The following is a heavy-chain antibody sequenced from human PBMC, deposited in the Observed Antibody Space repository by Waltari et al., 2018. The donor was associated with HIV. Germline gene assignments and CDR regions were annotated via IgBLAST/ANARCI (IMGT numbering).Heavy chain of an antibody. CDR2: ISSSSTTI. CDR3: ARDKAVIQPDAFDI. Sequence: EVQLVESGGGLVQTGGYMRLSGAASGFTLGTYSMNWVRQAPGKGLEWVSYISSSSTTIYYADAVKGRFTISRDNAKNLLYLQMNSLRAEDTAVYYCARDKAVIQPDAFDIWGQGTMVTVSS. V-gene: IGHV3-48*04. J-gene: IGHJ3*02. CDR1: GFTLGTYS. D-gene: IGHD2-21*01.